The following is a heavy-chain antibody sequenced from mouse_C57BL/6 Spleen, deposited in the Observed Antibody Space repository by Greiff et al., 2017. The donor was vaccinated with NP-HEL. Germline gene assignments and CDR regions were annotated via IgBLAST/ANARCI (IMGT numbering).Heavy chain of an antibody. CDR2: ISYDGSN. D-gene: IGHD1-1*01. CDR3: AREGYYGSGYYFDY. J-gene: IGHJ2*01. Sequence: EVKLQESGPGLVKPSQSLSLTCSVTGYSITSGYYWNWIRQFPGNKLEWMGYISYDGSNNYNPSLKNRISITRDTSKNQFFLKLNSVTTEDTATYYCAREGYYGSGYYFDYWGQGTTLTVSS. V-gene: IGHV3-6*01. CDR1: GYSITSGYY.